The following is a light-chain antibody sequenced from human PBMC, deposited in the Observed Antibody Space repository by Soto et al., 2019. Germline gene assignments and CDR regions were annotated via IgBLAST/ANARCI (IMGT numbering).Light chain of an antibody. J-gene: IGLJ2*01. Sequence: QSALTQPASVSGSPGQSITISCTGTSSDVGGYNYVSWYQQHPGKAPKLMIYDVSNRPLGVSNRFSGSKSGNTASLTISGLHAEDEADYYCSSYTSSRTLVFGGGTKLTVL. CDR1: SSDVGGYNY. CDR3: SSYTSSRTLV. V-gene: IGLV2-14*01. CDR2: DVS.